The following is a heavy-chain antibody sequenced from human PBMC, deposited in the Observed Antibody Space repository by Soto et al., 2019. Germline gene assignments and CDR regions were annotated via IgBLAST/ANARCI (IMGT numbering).Heavy chain of an antibody. Sequence: GGSLGLSCTASGFPFSNYPMGWVRQAPGKGLEWVAGISIRDTTYYADSVKGRFTISRDNSKAALSLQIHSLGAEDTAIYFCAKLRAYVSALYYFDYWGLGTLVTVSS. D-gene: IGHD2-21*01. CDR2: ISIRDTT. CDR3: AKLRAYVSALYYFDY. V-gene: IGHV3-23*01. CDR1: GFPFSNYP. J-gene: IGHJ4*02.